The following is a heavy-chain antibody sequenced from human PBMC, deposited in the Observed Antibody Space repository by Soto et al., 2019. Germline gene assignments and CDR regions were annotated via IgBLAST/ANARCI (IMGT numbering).Heavy chain of an antibody. V-gene: IGHV1-69*13. D-gene: IGHD5-12*01. Sequence: SVKVSCKASGGTFSSYAISWVRQAPGQGLEWMGGIIPIFGTANYAQKFQGRVTITADESTSTAYMELSSLRSEDTAVYYCARGFSGYDSNWFDPWGQGTLVTVSS. CDR1: GGTFSSYA. CDR2: IIPIFGTA. CDR3: ARGFSGYDSNWFDP. J-gene: IGHJ5*02.